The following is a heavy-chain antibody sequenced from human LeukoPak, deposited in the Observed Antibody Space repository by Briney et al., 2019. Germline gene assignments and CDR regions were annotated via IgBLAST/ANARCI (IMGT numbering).Heavy chain of an antibody. D-gene: IGHD6-13*01. CDR2: IRYDGSNK. J-gene: IGHJ6*03. CDR3: ASRALAAARVNYYYYMDV. Sequence: GGSLRLSCAASGFTFSSYGMHWVRQAPGKGLEWVAFIRYDGSNKYYADSVKGRFTISRDNSKNTLYLQMNSLRAEDTAVYYCASRALAAARVNYYYYMDVWGKGTTVTISS. V-gene: IGHV3-30*02. CDR1: GFTFSSYG.